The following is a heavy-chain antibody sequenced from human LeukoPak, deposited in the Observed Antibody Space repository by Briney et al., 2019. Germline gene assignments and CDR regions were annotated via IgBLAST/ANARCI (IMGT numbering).Heavy chain of an antibody. CDR1: GGSISSYY. V-gene: IGHV4-59*12. Sequence: PSETLSLTCTVSGGSISSYYWSWIRQPPGKGLEWIGYIYYSGSTHYNPSLKSRVTISVDTSKNQFSLKLSSVTAADTAVYYCARGRVITMVRGVIRGYYYMDVWGKGTTVTVSS. D-gene: IGHD3-10*01. CDR2: IYYSGST. J-gene: IGHJ6*03. CDR3: ARGRVITMVRGVIRGYYYMDV.